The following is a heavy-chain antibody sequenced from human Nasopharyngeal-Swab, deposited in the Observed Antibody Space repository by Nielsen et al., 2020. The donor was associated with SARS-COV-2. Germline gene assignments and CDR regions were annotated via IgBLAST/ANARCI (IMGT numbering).Heavy chain of an antibody. CDR1: GYSINSGYY. CDR2: IDHSGST. V-gene: IGHV4-38-2*01. Sequence: SETLCLTCYVSGYSINSGYYWGCIRQPRGKGLEWIGSIDHSGSTYYSPSLKSRVTISVDTSKNQFSLRLTSVTAADTAVYYCARNIGHSPAPFEYWGQGTRVTVSS. J-gene: IGHJ4*02. CDR3: ARNIGHSPAPFEY. D-gene: IGHD2/OR15-2a*01.